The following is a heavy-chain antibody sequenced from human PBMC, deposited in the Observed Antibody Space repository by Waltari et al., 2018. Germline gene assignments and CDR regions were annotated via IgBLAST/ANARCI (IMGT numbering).Heavy chain of an antibody. D-gene: IGHD5-12*01. CDR2: INHSGST. Sequence: QVQLQQWGAGLLKPSETLSLTCAVYGGSFSGYYWSWIRQPPGKGLEWIGEINHSGSTNYNPSLKSRVTISVDTSKNQFSLKLSSVTAADTAVYYCARAKRWLQFSWFDPWGQGTLVTVSS. J-gene: IGHJ5*02. CDR1: GGSFSGYY. CDR3: ARAKRWLQFSWFDP. V-gene: IGHV4-34*01.